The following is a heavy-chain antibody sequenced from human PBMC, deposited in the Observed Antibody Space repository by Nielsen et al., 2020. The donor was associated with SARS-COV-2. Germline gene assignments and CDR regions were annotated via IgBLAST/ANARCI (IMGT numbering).Heavy chain of an antibody. CDR3: ARYASGSLASG. D-gene: IGHD3-10*01. J-gene: IGHJ4*02. Sequence: GESLKISCAASGFTFSSYAMHWVRQAPGKGLEWVALIWYDGTNKYYADSVKGRFTISRDNSKNTVYLQMNSLRAEDTAVYYCARYASGSLASGWGRGTLVTVSS. CDR2: IWYDGTNK. V-gene: IGHV3-33*08. CDR1: GFTFSSYA.